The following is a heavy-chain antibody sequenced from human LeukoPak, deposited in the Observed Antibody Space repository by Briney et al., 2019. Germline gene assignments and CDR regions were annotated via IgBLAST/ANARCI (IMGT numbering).Heavy chain of an antibody. CDR2: ISGSGGST. V-gene: IGHV3-23*01. Sequence: SGGSLRLSCAASGFTLSSYAMGWVRQAPGKGLEWVSAISGSGGSTYYADSVKGRFTISGDNSKNTLYLQMNSLRAEDTAVYYCAKDTYSGSHYAPYYFDYWGQGTLVTVSS. CDR3: AKDTYSGSHYAPYYFDY. CDR1: GFTLSSYA. D-gene: IGHD1-26*01. J-gene: IGHJ4*02.